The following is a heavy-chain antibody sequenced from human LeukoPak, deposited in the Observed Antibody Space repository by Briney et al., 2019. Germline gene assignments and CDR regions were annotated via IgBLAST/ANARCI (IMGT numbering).Heavy chain of an antibody. J-gene: IGHJ5*02. CDR1: GGSISSGDYY. CDR3: ARVLRQLVNGANWFDP. CDR2: IYYSGST. Sequence: PSETLSLTCTVSGGSISSGDYYWSWIRQPPGKGLEWIGYIYYSGSTNYNPSLKSRVTISVDTSKNQFSLKLSSVTAADTAVYYCARVLRQLVNGANWFDPWGQGTLVTVSS. V-gene: IGHV4-61*08. D-gene: IGHD6-13*01.